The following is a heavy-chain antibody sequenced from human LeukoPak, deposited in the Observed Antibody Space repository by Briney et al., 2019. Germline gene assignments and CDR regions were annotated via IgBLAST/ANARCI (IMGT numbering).Heavy chain of an antibody. J-gene: IGHJ6*03. Sequence: ASVKVSCKASGYTFTSYDINWVRQATGQGLEWMGWTNPNSGNTGYAQKFQGRVTITRNTSISTAYMELSSLRSEDTAVYYCARSSATYYYDSSGYVYYMDVWGKGTTVTVSS. CDR3: ARSSATYYYDSSGYVYYMDV. CDR1: GYTFTSYD. D-gene: IGHD3-22*01. CDR2: TNPNSGNT. V-gene: IGHV1-8*03.